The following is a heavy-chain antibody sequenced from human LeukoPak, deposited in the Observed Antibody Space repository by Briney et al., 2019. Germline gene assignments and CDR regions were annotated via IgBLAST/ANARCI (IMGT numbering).Heavy chain of an antibody. CDR1: GFTFSSYW. J-gene: IGHJ4*02. V-gene: IGHV3-23*01. D-gene: IGHD7-27*01. Sequence: GGSLRLSCAASGFTFSSYWMHWVRQAPGKGLEWVSAISGSGGGTYYADSVKGRFTISRDNSKNTLYLQMNSLRAEDTAVYYCATTADYWGSYGWGQGTLVTVSS. CDR2: ISGSGGGT. CDR3: ATTADYWGSYG.